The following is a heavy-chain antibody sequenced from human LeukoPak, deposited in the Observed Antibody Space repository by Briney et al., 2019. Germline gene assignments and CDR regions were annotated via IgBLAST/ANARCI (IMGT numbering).Heavy chain of an antibody. Sequence: ASVKVSCKTSGYTFTVYYIHWVRQAPGQGLEWMAWINPNSGGTYFSQKFPGRVTMTSDTANTTAYMELSRLRSDDTAIYYCARAYYSGYVLTPSDYWGQGTLVTVSS. CDR3: ARAYYSGYVLTPSDY. CDR1: GYTFTVYY. CDR2: INPNSGGT. J-gene: IGHJ4*02. D-gene: IGHD5-12*01. V-gene: IGHV1-2*02.